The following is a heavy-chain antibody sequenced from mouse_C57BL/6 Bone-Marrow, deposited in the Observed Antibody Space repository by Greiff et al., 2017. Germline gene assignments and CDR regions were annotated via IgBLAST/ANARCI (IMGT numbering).Heavy chain of an antibody. V-gene: IGHV1-15*01. CDR1: GYTFTDYE. CDR2: IDPETGGT. Sequence: VQGVESGAELVRPGASVTLSCKASGYTFTDYEMHWVKQTPVHGLEWIGAIDPETGGTAYNQKFKGKAILTADKSSSTAYMELRSLTSEDSAVYYCTRVDYYGSSLYYFDYWGQGTTLTVSS. J-gene: IGHJ2*01. D-gene: IGHD1-1*01. CDR3: TRVDYYGSSLYYFDY.